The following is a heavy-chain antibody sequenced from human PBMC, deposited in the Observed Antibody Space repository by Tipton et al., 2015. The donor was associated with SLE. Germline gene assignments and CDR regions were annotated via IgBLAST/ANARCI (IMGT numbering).Heavy chain of an antibody. Sequence: QSGAEVKKPGASVKVSCKASGYTFTSYGISWVRQAPGQGLEWVGWISGYNGNTDYIERLQGRVTMTTDTSTKTAYLELRSLRSDDTAVYYCARDGWAPGDAFDVWGQGTMVTVSS. D-gene: IGHD6-19*01. CDR3: ARDGWAPGDAFDV. J-gene: IGHJ3*01. CDR2: ISGYNGNT. CDR1: GYTFTSYG. V-gene: IGHV1-18*01.